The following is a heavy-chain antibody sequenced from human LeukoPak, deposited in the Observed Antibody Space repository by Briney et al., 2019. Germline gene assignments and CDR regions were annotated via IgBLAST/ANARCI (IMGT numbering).Heavy chain of an antibody. Sequence: GRSLRLSCAASGFTFSSYGMHWVRQAPGKGLEWVAVISYDGSNKYYADSVKGRFTVSRDNARNALYLQMISLRAEDTAVYYCARGAPFCGGDCYFDYWGQGTLVTVSS. CDR2: ISYDGSNK. J-gene: IGHJ4*02. CDR3: ARGAPFCGGDCYFDY. D-gene: IGHD2-21*02. V-gene: IGHV3-30*03. CDR1: GFTFSSYG.